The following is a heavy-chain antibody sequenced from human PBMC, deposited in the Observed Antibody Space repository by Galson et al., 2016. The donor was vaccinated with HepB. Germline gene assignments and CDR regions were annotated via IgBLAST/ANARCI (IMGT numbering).Heavy chain of an antibody. CDR2: IHYIGST. CDR1: GASVSSANYY. Sequence: SETVSLTCTVSGASVSSANYYWSWLRQPPGKGLERIGYIHYIGSTDYNPPPKSLVTISADTSKNQFSLRLNSVTAADTAVYYCARRRMGPYSRISIRQAFDIWGPGTMVTVSS. CDR3: ARRRMGPYSRISIRQAFDI. V-gene: IGHV4-61*01. J-gene: IGHJ3*02. D-gene: IGHD4-11*01.